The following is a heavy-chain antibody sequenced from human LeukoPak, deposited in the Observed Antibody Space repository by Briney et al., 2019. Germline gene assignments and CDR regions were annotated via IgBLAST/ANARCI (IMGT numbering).Heavy chain of an antibody. J-gene: IGHJ4*02. V-gene: IGHV3-30*04. CDR1: GFTFSSYA. CDR3: ARDRDGYYDSSGYYWSGYFDY. Sequence: GGSLRLSCAASGFTFSSYAMHWVRQAPGKGLEWVAVISYDGSNKYYADSVKGRFTISRDNSKNTLYLQMNSLRAEDTAVYYCARDRDGYYDSSGYYWSGYFDYWGQGTLVTVSS. D-gene: IGHD3-22*01. CDR2: ISYDGSNK.